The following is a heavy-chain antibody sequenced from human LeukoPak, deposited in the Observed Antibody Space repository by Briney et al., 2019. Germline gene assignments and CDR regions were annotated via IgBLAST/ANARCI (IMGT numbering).Heavy chain of an antibody. CDR2: ISWDGSST. D-gene: IGHD1-26*01. J-gene: IGHJ6*03. CDR1: IYTFELYA. CDR3: PKESGSPNYYYMDV. Sequence: GGFLRLSCAASIYTFELYAMHCARLTPGKGLEWVSLISWDGSSTYYGDSVKGRFTISREHSKNSLYLQMNSLRNDCTSLCYCPKESGSPNYYYMDVWGKGTTVSVSS. V-gene: IGHV3-43D*04.